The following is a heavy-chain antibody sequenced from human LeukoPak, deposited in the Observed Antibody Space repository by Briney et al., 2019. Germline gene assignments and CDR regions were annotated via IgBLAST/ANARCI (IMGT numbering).Heavy chain of an antibody. V-gene: IGHV3-15*01. Sequence: GGSLRLSCAASGFTFSNAWLSWVRQAPGKGLEWVGRIKDGGTTDYAAPVEGRFTISRDDSKATLYLQMNSLKTEDTAIYYRTTVSHFYLGGQGTLVTVSS. D-gene: IGHD2/OR15-2a*01. J-gene: IGHJ4*02. CDR2: IKDGGTT. CDR1: GFTFSNAW. CDR3: TTVSHFYL.